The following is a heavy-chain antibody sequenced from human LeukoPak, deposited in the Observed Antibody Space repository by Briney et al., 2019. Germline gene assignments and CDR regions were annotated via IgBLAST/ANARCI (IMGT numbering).Heavy chain of an antibody. Sequence: PSETLSLTCAVYGGSFSGYYWSWIRQPPGKGLEWIGEINHSGSTNYNPSLKSRVTTSVDTSKNQFSLKLSSVTAADTAVYYCAREDLRGPIFGVVIRWRWFDPWGQGTLVTVSS. CDR2: INHSGST. V-gene: IGHV4-34*01. CDR1: GGSFSGYY. J-gene: IGHJ5*02. D-gene: IGHD3-3*01. CDR3: AREDLRGPIFGVVIRWRWFDP.